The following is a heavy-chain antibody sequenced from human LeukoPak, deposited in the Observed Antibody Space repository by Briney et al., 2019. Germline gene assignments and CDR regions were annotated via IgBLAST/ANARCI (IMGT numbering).Heavy chain of an antibody. V-gene: IGHV1-69*13. CDR1: GGTFSSYA. D-gene: IGHD3-10*01. CDR3: ARDGEVLLWY. J-gene: IGHJ4*02. Sequence: EASVKVSCKASGGTFSSYAISWVRQAPGQGLEWMGGIIPIFGTANYAQKFQGRVTITADESTSTAYMELSSLRSEDTAVYYCARDGEVLLWYWGQGTLVTVSS. CDR2: IIPIFGTA.